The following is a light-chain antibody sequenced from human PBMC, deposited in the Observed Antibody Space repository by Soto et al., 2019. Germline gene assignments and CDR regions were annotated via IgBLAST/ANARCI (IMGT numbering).Light chain of an antibody. CDR1: QGISSA. J-gene: IGKJ3*01. V-gene: IGKV1-13*02. CDR3: QQFNSYPFT. Sequence: AIQLTQSPSSLSASVGDRVTITCRASQGISSALAWYQHQPGKAPRLLIYAASSLESGVPSRFSGSGSGTDSTLTISSLQPEDFATYYCQQFNSYPFTFGPGSKLDVK. CDR2: AAS.